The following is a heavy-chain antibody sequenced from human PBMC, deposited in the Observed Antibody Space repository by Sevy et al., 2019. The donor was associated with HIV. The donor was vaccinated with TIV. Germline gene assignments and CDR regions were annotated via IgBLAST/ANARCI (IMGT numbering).Heavy chain of an antibody. Sequence: GGSLRLSCAASGFTFSSYSMNWVRQAPGKGLEWVSSISSSSSYICYADSVKGRFTISRDNAKNSLYLQMNSLRAEDTAVYYSARDYIEVDSYGYCDAFDIWGQGTMVTVSS. J-gene: IGHJ3*02. CDR3: ARDYIEVDSYGYCDAFDI. D-gene: IGHD5-18*01. CDR2: ISSSSSYI. V-gene: IGHV3-21*01. CDR1: GFTFSSYS.